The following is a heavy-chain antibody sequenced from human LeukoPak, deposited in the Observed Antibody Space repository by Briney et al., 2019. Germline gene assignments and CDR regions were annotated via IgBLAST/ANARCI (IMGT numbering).Heavy chain of an antibody. CDR3: AKETGYSSGWYRAFDY. CDR1: GFTFSNYW. D-gene: IGHD6-19*01. J-gene: IGHJ4*02. CDR2: INSDGSNT. Sequence: PPGGSLRLSCAASGFTFSNYWMHWVRHAPGKGLVWVSRINSDGSNTNYADSVKGRFTISRDNAKNTLYLQMNSLRAEDTAVYYCAKETGYSSGWYRAFDYWGQGTLVTVSS. V-gene: IGHV3-74*01.